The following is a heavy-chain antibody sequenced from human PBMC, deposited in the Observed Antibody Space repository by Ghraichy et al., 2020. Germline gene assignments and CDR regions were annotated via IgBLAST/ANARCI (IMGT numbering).Heavy chain of an antibody. CDR2: INHSGST. Sequence: ETLSLTCAVYGGSFSGYYWSWIRQPPGKELEWIGEINHSGSTNYNPSLKSRVTISVDTSKNQFSLKLSSVTAADTAVYYCARGPRAYQLLWGSGNWFDPWGQGTLVTVSS. CDR1: GGSFSGYY. CDR3: ARGPRAYQLLWGSGNWFDP. J-gene: IGHJ5*02. V-gene: IGHV4-34*01. D-gene: IGHD2-2*01.